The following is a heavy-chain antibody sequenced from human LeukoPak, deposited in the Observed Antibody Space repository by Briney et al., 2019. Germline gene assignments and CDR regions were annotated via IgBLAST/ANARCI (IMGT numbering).Heavy chain of an antibody. D-gene: IGHD5-24*01. Sequence: GGSLRLSCAASGFTFSTYSMNWVRQAPGKGLERVSYISTGSGSIYFADSVKGRFTISRDNAKNSLYLQMNSLRDEDTAVYYCARGRDDYKHFDYWGQGTLVTVSS. CDR2: ISTGSGSI. V-gene: IGHV3-48*02. CDR1: GFTFSTYS. J-gene: IGHJ4*02. CDR3: ARGRDDYKHFDY.